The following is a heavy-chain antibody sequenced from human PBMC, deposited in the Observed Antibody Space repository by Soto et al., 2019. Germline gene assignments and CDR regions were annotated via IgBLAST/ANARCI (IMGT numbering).Heavy chain of an antibody. Sequence: ASVKVSCKASGGTFSSYAISWVRQAPGQGLEWMGGIIPIFGTANYAQKFQGRVTITADKSTSTAYMELSSLRSEDTAVYYCARAREYSSSPEPLIYGMDVWGKGPRSPSPQ. D-gene: IGHD6-6*01. V-gene: IGHV1-69*06. CDR1: GGTFSSYA. J-gene: IGHJ6*01. CDR2: IIPIFGTA. CDR3: ARAREYSSSPEPLIYGMDV.